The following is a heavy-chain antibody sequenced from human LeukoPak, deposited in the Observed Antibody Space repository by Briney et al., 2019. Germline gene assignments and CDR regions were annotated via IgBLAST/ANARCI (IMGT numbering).Heavy chain of an antibody. D-gene: IGHD3-22*01. Sequence: PSETLSLTCAVYGGSFSGYYWSWIRQPPGKGLEWIGEINHSGSTNYNPSLKSRVTISVDTSKNQFSLKLSSVTAADTAVYYCARGLSTTMIVTWGQGTLVTVSS. CDR3: ARGLSTTMIVT. V-gene: IGHV4-34*01. J-gene: IGHJ5*02. CDR2: INHSGST. CDR1: GGSFSGYY.